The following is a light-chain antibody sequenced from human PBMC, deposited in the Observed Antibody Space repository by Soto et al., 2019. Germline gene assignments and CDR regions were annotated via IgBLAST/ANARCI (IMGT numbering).Light chain of an antibody. V-gene: IGLV2-14*01. CDR2: EVT. CDR3: SSYSSTSTLV. J-gene: IGLJ1*01. CDR1: NSDIADYNS. Sequence: QSALTQPASVSGSPGQSIAISCSGTNSDIADYNSVSWYQQHPGKAPKLMISEVTYRPSGVSNRFSGSKSGNTASLTISGLQTEGEADYYCSSYSSTSTLVFGTGTKSPS.